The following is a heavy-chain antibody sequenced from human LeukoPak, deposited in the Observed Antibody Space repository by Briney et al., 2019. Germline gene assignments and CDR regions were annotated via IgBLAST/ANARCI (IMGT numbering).Heavy chain of an antibody. CDR2: IKQDGSEK. CDR1: GFTFSSYW. CDR3: ARAVGMAYYYYYYYMDV. V-gene: IGHV3-7*01. D-gene: IGHD5-24*01. J-gene: IGHJ6*03. Sequence: GGSLRLSCAASGFTFSSYWMSWVRQAPGKGLEWVANIKQDGSEKYYVDSVKGRFTISRDNAKNSLYLQMNSLRAEDTAVYYCARAVGMAYYYYYYYMDVWGKGTTVTVSS.